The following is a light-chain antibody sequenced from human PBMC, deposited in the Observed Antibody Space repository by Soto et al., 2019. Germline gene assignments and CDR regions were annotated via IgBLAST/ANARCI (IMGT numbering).Light chain of an antibody. V-gene: IGKV3-11*01. CDR3: QKHSNWPPIT. CDR1: QSVSSY. J-gene: IGKJ5*01. Sequence: EIELTQSPATLSLSPGERATLSCRASQSVSSYLAWYQQKPGQAPRLLIYDASDRATGIPGRFSGSGSGTDFTLTISRLEPEDFAVYYCQKHSNWPPITFGQGTRLEIK. CDR2: DAS.